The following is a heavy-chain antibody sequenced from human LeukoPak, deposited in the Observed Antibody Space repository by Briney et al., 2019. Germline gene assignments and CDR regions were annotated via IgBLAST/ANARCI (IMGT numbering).Heavy chain of an antibody. D-gene: IGHD2-2*01. V-gene: IGHV4-39*07. CDR3: VRTRLSDHIVPAAERADDACDM. CDR1: GGSISSSRYY. CDR2: IHHSGGT. Sequence: SETLSLTCTVSGGSISSSRYYWGWIRQPPGKGLEWIGSIHHSGGTYYNPSLKSRVTVSVDTSENQFSLKLSSVAAADTAVYFCVRTRLSDHIVPAAERADDACDMWGQGTMVTVSS. J-gene: IGHJ3*02.